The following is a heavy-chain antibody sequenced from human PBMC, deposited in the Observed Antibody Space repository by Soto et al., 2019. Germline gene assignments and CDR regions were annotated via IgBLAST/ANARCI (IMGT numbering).Heavy chain of an antibody. CDR2: ISGSGGST. Sequence: RRLSCAASGFTFSSYSMSWVRQAPGKGLEWVSAISGSGGSTYYADSVKGRFTISRDNSKNTLYLQMNSLRAEDTAVYYCAKDGYCSGGSCYTPTGDPWGQGTLVTVSS. J-gene: IGHJ5*02. V-gene: IGHV3-23*01. D-gene: IGHD2-15*01. CDR1: GFTFSSYS. CDR3: AKDGYCSGGSCYTPTGDP.